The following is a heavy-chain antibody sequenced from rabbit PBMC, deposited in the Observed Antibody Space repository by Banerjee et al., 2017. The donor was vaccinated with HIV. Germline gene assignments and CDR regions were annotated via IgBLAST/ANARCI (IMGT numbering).Heavy chain of an antibody. V-gene: IGHV1S45*01. J-gene: IGHJ6*01. Sequence: QEQLEESGGGLVQPEGSLTLTCTASGFSFSNKYVMCWVRQAPGKGLEWIACINTSSGSTVYASWAKGRFTISRTSSTTVALQMTSLTVADTATYFCGRDRDGDAGYGSLALWGPGTLVTVS. CDR2: INTSSGST. CDR1: GFSFSNKYV. CDR3: GRDRDGDAGYGSLAL. D-gene: IGHD6-1*01.